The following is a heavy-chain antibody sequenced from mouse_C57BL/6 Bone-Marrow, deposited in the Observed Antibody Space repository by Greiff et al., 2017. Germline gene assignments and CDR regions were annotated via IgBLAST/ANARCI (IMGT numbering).Heavy chain of an antibody. Sequence: QVQLQQPGAELVKPGASVKMSCTASGYTFTSYWITWVKQRPGQGLEWIGDIYPGSGSTNYNEKFKSKATLTVDTSSSTAYMQLSSLTSEASAVYYCARHYGSSSFDYWGQGTTLTVSS. J-gene: IGHJ2*01. V-gene: IGHV1-55*01. CDR1: GYTFTSYW. CDR2: IYPGSGST. CDR3: ARHYGSSSFDY. D-gene: IGHD1-1*01.